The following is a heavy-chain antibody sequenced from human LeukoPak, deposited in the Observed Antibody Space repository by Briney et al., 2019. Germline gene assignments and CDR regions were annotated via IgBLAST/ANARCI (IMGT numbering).Heavy chain of an antibody. J-gene: IGHJ4*02. Sequence: GGSLRLSCAASGFTFSSYAMHWVRQAPGKGLEYVSAISSNGGSTYYANSVKGRFTIPRDNSKNTLYLQMGSLRAEDMAVYYCARDSFFLGYSSSPDYWGQGTLVTVSS. CDR2: ISSNGGST. CDR1: GFTFSSYA. CDR3: ARDSFFLGYSSSPDY. D-gene: IGHD6-6*01. V-gene: IGHV3-64*01.